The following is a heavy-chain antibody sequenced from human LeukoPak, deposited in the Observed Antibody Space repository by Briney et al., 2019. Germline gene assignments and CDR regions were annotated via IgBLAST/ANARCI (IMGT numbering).Heavy chain of an antibody. V-gene: IGHV3-23*01. CDR1: GFTFSSFA. J-gene: IGHJ4*02. CDR3: AKDILSSSYYGGAY. Sequence: GGSLRLSCTASGFTFSSFAMSWVRQAPGKGLEWVSTISASGGSTYYADSVKGRFTISRDISKNTLSLQMNSLRAEDTAVYYCAKDILSSSYYGGAYWGQGTLVTVS. CDR2: ISASGGST. D-gene: IGHD3-10*01.